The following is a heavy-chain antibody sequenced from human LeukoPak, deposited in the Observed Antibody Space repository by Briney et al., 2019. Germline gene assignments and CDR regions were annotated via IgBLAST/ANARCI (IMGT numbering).Heavy chain of an antibody. CDR3: ARGDYPPFQYGMDV. Sequence: SETLSLTCAVSGGSISSSNWWSWVRQPPGKGLEWIGEIYHSGSTNYNPSLKSRVTISVDKSKNQFSLKLSSVTAADTAVYYCARGDYPPFQYGMDVWGQGTTVTVSS. V-gene: IGHV4-4*02. J-gene: IGHJ6*02. CDR2: IYHSGST. D-gene: IGHD4-17*01. CDR1: GGSISSSNW.